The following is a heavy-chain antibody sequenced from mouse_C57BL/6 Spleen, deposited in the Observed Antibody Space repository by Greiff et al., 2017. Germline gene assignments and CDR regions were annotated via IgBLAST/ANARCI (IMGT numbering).Heavy chain of an antibody. Sequence: EVMLVESGGGLVQPGGSLKLSCAASGFTFSDYYMYWVRQTPEKRLEWVAYISNGGGSTYYPDTVKGRFTISRDNAKNTLYLQMSRLKSEDTAMYNCARRWVLRDYYAMDYWGQGTSVTVSS. J-gene: IGHJ4*01. V-gene: IGHV5-12*01. CDR2: ISNGGGST. D-gene: IGHD2-3*01. CDR3: ARRWVLRDYYAMDY. CDR1: GFTFSDYY.